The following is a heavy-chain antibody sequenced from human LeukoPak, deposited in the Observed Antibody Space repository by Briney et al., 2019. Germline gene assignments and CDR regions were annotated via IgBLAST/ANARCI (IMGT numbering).Heavy chain of an antibody. D-gene: IGHD3-16*01. CDR3: ANMGERLTRGFLGY. V-gene: IGHV3-23*01. J-gene: IGHJ4*02. Sequence: PGGSLRLSSVVSGFTFSSYAMSWVRQAPGKGLEWVSGISGSGDSTRYADFVKGRFTISRDNSKNTLDLQMNSLRVEDTAVYYCANMGERLTRGFLGYWGQGTLVTVSS. CDR1: GFTFSSYA. CDR2: ISGSGDST.